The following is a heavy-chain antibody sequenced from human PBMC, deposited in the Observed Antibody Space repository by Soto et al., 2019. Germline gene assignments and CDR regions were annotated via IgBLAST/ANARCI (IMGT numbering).Heavy chain of an antibody. V-gene: IGHV4-31*03. CDR3: ARDPGDGYDVFDY. J-gene: IGHJ4*02. CDR2: IYYSGST. CDR1: GGSISSGGYY. D-gene: IGHD5-12*01. Sequence: SETLSLTCTVSGGSISSGGYYWSWIRQHPGKGLEWIGYIYYSGSTYYNPSLKSRVTISVDTSKNQFSLKLSSVTAADTAVYYCARDPGDGYDVFDYWGQGTLLTVSS.